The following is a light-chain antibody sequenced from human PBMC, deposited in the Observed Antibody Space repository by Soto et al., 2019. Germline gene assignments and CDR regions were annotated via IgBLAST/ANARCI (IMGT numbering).Light chain of an antibody. CDR2: DVS. V-gene: IGLV2-11*01. CDR1: SSDVGGYNY. J-gene: IGLJ1*01. Sequence: QSVLTQPRSVSGSPGQSVTISCTGTSSDVGGYNYVSWYQQHPGKAPKLKIYDVSKRPSGVPDRFSGSKSGNTASLTISGLQAEDEGDYYCCSYAGSYTYVFGIGTKVTVL. CDR3: CSYAGSYTYV.